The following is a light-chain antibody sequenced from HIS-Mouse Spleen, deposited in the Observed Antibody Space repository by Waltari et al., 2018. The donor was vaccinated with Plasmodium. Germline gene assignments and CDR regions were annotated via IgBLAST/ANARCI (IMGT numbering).Light chain of an antibody. CDR2: DAS. Sequence: EIVLTQSPATLSLSPGERATLSCRASQSVSSYLAWYQQKPGQAPRLLIYDASNRATGIPARLSGSGAGTELTITISSREPEDFAVYYCQQRSNWPSLTFGGGTKVEIK. J-gene: IGKJ4*01. V-gene: IGKV3-11*01. CDR1: QSVSSY. CDR3: QQRSNWPSLT.